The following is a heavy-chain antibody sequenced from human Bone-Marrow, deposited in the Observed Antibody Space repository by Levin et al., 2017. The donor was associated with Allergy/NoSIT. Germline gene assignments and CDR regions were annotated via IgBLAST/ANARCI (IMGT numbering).Heavy chain of an antibody. CDR1: HLIVSSSF. CDR2: MYPDGST. V-gene: IGHV3-53*01. J-gene: IGHJ6*02. Sequence: SCAASHLIVSSSFMSWVRQAPGEGLQWVSVMYPDGSTYYADSVKGRFTVSRDNSKNTMYLQMNSLRAEDTAVYYCTRELNGDYGRGGMDVWGQGTTVIVSS. D-gene: IGHD4-17*01. CDR3: TRELNGDYGRGGMDV.